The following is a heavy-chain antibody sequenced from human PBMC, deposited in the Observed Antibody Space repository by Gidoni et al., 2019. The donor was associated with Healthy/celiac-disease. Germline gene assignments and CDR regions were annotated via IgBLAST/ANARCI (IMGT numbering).Heavy chain of an antibody. CDR1: GFTFSNYA. Sequence: SCAASGFTFSNYAIHWVRQAPGKGLEWVAAISYDGNNKYYADSVKGRFTISRDNSRNTLYLQMNSLRAEDTAVYYCTRDLRMQSSLSLYYYYYMDVWGKGTTVTVSS. CDR3: TRDLRMQSSLSLYYYYYMDV. CDR2: ISYDGNNK. J-gene: IGHJ6*03. V-gene: IGHV3-30-3*01. D-gene: IGHD2-2*01.